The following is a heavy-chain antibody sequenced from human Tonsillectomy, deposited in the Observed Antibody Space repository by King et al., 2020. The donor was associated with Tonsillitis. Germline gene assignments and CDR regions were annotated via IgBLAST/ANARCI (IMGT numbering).Heavy chain of an antibody. CDR1: GFTFSSFW. D-gene: IGHD5-12*01. CDR3: ARGGYSGYDRTHYFDY. V-gene: IGHV3-7*03. J-gene: IGHJ4*02. Sequence: EVQLVESGGDLVQPGGSLRLSCAASGFTFSSFWMSWVRQAPGKGLEWVANIKQDGSEKYYVDSVKGRFTISRDNAKNSLYLQMNSLRVEDTAVYYCARGGYSGYDRTHYFDYWGQGTLVTVSS. CDR2: IKQDGSEK.